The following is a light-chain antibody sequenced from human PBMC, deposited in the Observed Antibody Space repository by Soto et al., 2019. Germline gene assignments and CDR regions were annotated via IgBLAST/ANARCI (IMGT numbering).Light chain of an antibody. CDR1: QSVTDW. J-gene: IGKJ4*01. CDR3: QQYYSLPLT. CDR2: KTS. V-gene: IGKV1-5*03. Sequence: DVHMTQAPSTLSASVGDRVTITCRASQSVTDWLAWYQQKPGKAPKSLIYKTSYLESGVPSRFSGSGSETEFTLTISSLQPEDFATYFCQQYYSLPLTFGGGTKVEIK.